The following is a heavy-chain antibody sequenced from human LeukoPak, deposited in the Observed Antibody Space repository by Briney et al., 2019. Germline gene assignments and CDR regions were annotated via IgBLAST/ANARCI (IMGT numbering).Heavy chain of an antibody. J-gene: IGHJ4*02. CDR3: ASYRIAAAGFPSFDY. Sequence: SGTLSLTCSVSGGSISSSNWWSWVRQPPGKGLEWIGEIYHSGSTNYNPSLKSRVTISVDKSKNQFSLKLSSVTAADTAVYYCASYRIAAAGFPSFDYWGQGTLVTVSS. V-gene: IGHV4-4*02. D-gene: IGHD6-13*01. CDR1: GGSISSSNW. CDR2: IYHSGST.